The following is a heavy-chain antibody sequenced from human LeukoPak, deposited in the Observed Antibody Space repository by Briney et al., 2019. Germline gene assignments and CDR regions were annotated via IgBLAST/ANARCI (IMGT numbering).Heavy chain of an antibody. Sequence: ASVKVSCKASGYTFTGYYMHWVRQAPGQGLEWMGWINPNSGGTNYAQKFQGRVTMTRDTSISTAYMELSRLRSDDTAVYYCARVNSRYSGSYYYLGYWGQGTLVTVSS. D-gene: IGHD1-26*01. J-gene: IGHJ4*02. CDR2: INPNSGGT. V-gene: IGHV1-2*02. CDR1: GYTFTGYY. CDR3: ARVNSRYSGSYYYLGY.